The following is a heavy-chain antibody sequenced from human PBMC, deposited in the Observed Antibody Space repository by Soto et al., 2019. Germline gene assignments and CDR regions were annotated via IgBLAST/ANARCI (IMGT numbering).Heavy chain of an antibody. D-gene: IGHD2-2*01. CDR2: ISSSSSYT. CDR3: ARDGEYGCNSYFDY. Sequence: QVQLVESGGGLVKPGGSLRLSCAASGFTFSDYYMSWIRQAPGKGLEWVSYISSSSSYTNYADSVKGRFTISRDNAKNSLYLQMNILRAEDTAVYYCARDGEYGCNSYFDYWGQGTLVTVSS. CDR1: GFTFSDYY. V-gene: IGHV3-11*05. J-gene: IGHJ4*02.